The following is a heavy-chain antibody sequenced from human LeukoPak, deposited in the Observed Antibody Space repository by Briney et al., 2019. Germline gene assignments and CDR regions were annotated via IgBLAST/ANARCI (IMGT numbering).Heavy chain of an antibody. D-gene: IGHD5-18*01. J-gene: IGHJ4*02. V-gene: IGHV4-61*02. Sequence: SQTLSLTCTVSGGSISSGSYYWRWIRQPAGKGLEWIGRIYTSGSTNYNPSLKSRVTISVDTSKNQFSLKLSSVTAADTAVYYCARDPPRGYSYGAFDYWGQGTLVTVSS. CDR1: GGSISSGSYY. CDR3: ARDPPRGYSYGAFDY. CDR2: IYTSGST.